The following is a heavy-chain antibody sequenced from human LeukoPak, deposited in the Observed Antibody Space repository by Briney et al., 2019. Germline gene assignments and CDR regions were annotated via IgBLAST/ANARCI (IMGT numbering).Heavy chain of an antibody. Sequence: PSETLSLTCAVSGYSITNGYYWGWLRQSPGKGLEWLGSVSPSGSTDSNPSLKSRLTISLDTSKNQISLMLSSVTAADTAVYYCASYFGGWHFQHWGQGTLVAVSS. J-gene: IGHJ1*01. CDR3: ASYFGGWHFQH. CDR2: VSPSGST. V-gene: IGHV4-38-2*01. CDR1: GYSITNGYY. D-gene: IGHD3-10*01.